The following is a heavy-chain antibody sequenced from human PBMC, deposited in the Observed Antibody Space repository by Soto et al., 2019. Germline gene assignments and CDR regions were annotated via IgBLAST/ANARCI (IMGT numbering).Heavy chain of an antibody. V-gene: IGHV3-30*18. CDR3: AKEDIVVVVAASISVD. CDR1: GFTFSNYP. Sequence: PGGSLRLSCAASGFTFSNYPMTWVRQAPGKGLEWVAVISYDGSNKYYADSVKGRFTISRDNSKNTLYLQMNSLRAEDTAVYYCAKEDIVVVVAASISVDWGQGTLVTVSS. CDR2: ISYDGSNK. J-gene: IGHJ4*02. D-gene: IGHD2-15*01.